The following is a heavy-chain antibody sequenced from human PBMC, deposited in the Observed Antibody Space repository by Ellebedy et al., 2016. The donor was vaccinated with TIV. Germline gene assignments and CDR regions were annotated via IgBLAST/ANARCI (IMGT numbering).Heavy chain of an antibody. CDR2: ISSGGNT. Sequence: SETLSLTCAVSGVSISRGYWSWIRQPPGKGLEWIGYISSGGNTNYSPSLKSRVTMSMDTSQNQFSLNLKSVTEADTAVYYCARTFTARLGGLTTHWVLDSWGQGTLVTASS. CDR3: ARTFTARLGGLTTHWVLDS. CDR1: GVSISRGY. D-gene: IGHD4-11*01. V-gene: IGHV4-59*01. J-gene: IGHJ4*02.